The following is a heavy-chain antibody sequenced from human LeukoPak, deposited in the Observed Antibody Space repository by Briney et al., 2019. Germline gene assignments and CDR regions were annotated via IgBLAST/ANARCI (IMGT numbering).Heavy chain of an antibody. V-gene: IGHV3-48*03. CDR1: GFTFSSYE. Sequence: GGSLRLSCAASGFTFSSYEMNWVRQAPGKGLEWVSYISSSGSTIYYADSVKGRFTISRDNAKNSLYLQMISLRAEDTAVYYCASCSGYSRHFDYWGQGTLVTVSS. D-gene: IGHD3-22*01. J-gene: IGHJ4*02. CDR2: ISSSGSTI. CDR3: ASCSGYSRHFDY.